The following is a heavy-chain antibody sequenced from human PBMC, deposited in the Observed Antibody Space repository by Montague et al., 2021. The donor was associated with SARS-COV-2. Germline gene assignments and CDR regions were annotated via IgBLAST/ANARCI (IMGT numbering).Heavy chain of an antibody. J-gene: IGHJ3*02. D-gene: IGHD3-10*01. CDR1: GGSVSSSSYY. CDR3: ARHITGSGNAFDI. V-gene: IGHV4-39*01. CDR2: NYYTGST. Sequence: SETLSLTCTVSGGSVSSSSYYWGWIRQPPGKGLEWIGSNYYTGSTYYNPSLKSRVTISVDTSKNQFSLKRSSVTAADTAVYYCARHITGSGNAFDIWGQGTMVTVSS.